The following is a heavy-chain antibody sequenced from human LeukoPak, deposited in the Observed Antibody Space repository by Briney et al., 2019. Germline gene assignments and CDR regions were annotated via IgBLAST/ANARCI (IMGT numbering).Heavy chain of an antibody. Sequence: GGSLRLSCAASGFTFSTYWMSWVRQAPGKGLEWVANIKQDGSEKYYVDSVKGRFTISRDNAKNSLYLQMNSLRAEDTAVYYCARDCAVAVWTFDYWGQGTLVTVSS. CDR1: GFTFSTYW. V-gene: IGHV3-7*01. CDR2: IKQDGSEK. CDR3: ARDCAVAVWTFDY. D-gene: IGHD6-19*01. J-gene: IGHJ4*02.